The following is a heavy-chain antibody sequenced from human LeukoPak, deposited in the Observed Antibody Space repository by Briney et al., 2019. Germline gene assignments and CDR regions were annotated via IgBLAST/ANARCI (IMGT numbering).Heavy chain of an antibody. J-gene: IGHJ3*02. Sequence: SETLSLTCAVYGGSFSGYYWSWIRQPPGKGLEWIGEINHSGSTNYNPSLKSRVTISVDTSKNQFSLKLSSVTAADTAVYYCARRYVGGRAFDIWGQGTMVTVSS. CDR3: ARRYVGGRAFDI. CDR1: GGSFSGYY. D-gene: IGHD3-16*01. CDR2: INHSGST. V-gene: IGHV4-34*01.